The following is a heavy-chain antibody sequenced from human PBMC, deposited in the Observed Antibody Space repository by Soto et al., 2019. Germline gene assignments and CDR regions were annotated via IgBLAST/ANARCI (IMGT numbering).Heavy chain of an antibody. CDR2: IYWNDDK. V-gene: IGHV2-5*01. Sequence: PTLVNPTQTLRLTCAFSGFSLSASGASVGWIRQPPGKALEWLAHIYWNDDKRYSPSLRSRLTISKDTPKNQVVLTFTNMDPADTGTYYCVHRLDVPGLAFDPWGQGTLVTVSS. CDR3: VHRLDVPGLAFDP. J-gene: IGHJ5*02. D-gene: IGHD3-10*02. CDR1: GFSLSASGAS.